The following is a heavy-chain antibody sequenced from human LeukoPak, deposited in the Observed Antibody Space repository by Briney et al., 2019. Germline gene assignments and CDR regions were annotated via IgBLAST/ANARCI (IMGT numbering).Heavy chain of an antibody. CDR2: IKQDGSEK. D-gene: IGHD3-22*01. Sequence: GGSLRLSCAASGFTFSSYWMSWVRQAPGKGLEWVANIKQDGSEKYYVDSVKGRFTISRDNAKNSLYLQMNSLRAEDTAVYYCARRVLYYDSSGYGTYYYYMDVWGKGTTATVSS. J-gene: IGHJ6*03. CDR1: GFTFSSYW. V-gene: IGHV3-7*01. CDR3: ARRVLYYDSSGYGTYYYYMDV.